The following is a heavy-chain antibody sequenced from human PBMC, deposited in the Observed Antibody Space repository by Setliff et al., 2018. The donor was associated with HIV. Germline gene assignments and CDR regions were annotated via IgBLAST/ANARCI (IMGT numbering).Heavy chain of an antibody. CDR1: GFTFSASW. J-gene: IGHJ4*02. CDR2: INPDSTAT. CDR3: AKDRLLDGSSWYYLDY. Sequence: GGSLRLSCTASGFTFSASWMTWVRQAPGKGLEWVALINPDSTATYYVDSVKGRFTISRDNAKTSLSLQMNSLRPEDTALYYCAKDRLLDGSSWYYLDYWGQGTLVTVS. V-gene: IGHV3-7*01. D-gene: IGHD6-13*01.